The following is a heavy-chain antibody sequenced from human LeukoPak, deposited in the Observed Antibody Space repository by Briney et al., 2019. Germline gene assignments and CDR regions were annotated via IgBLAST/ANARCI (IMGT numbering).Heavy chain of an antibody. CDR1: GGSISSYY. D-gene: IGHD6-13*01. CDR2: IYYSGST. Sequence: SETLSLTCTVSGGSISSYYWSWIRQPPGKGLEWIGYIYYSGSTNYNPSLKSRVTISVDTSKNQFSLKLSSVTAADTAVYYCASEAAAGALDYWGQGTLVTVSS. V-gene: IGHV4-59*08. J-gene: IGHJ4*02. CDR3: ASEAAAGALDY.